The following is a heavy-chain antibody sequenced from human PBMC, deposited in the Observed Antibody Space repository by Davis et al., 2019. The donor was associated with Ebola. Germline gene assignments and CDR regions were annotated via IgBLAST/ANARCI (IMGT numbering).Heavy chain of an antibody. V-gene: IGHV3-7*01. J-gene: IGHJ4*02. D-gene: IGHD4-23*01. CDR3: ARDVRGTTVVTYALVY. CDR2: IKQDGSAN. Sequence: GSLTLSCAASGFSVSGPYMSWVRQAPGKGLEWVANIKQDGSANYYVDPVKGRFTISRDNAKNSLYLQMNSLRAEDTAVYYCARDVRGTTVVTYALVYWGQGTLVTVSS. CDR1: GFSVSGPY.